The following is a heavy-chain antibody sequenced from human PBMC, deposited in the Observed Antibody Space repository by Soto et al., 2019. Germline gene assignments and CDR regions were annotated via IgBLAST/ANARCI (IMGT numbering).Heavy chain of an antibody. CDR1: GFTFNAHA. CDR3: GMATGGWY. CDR2: TTASGSLT. Sequence: EVQLLESGGGLAQPGGSLRLSCVASGFTFNAHAMSWIRQAPGKGLEWVSSTTASGSLTDYAGSVKGRFTISRDNSKNTGFLQMNSLRGEGAAVNYCGMATGGWYWGQGALVTVSS. D-gene: IGHD5-12*01. V-gene: IGHV3-23*01. J-gene: IGHJ4*02.